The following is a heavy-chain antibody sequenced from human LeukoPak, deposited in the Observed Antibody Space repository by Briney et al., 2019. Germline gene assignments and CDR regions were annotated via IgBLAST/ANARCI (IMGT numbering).Heavy chain of an antibody. J-gene: IGHJ4*02. CDR1: GFTVSRYA. V-gene: IGHV3-30*04. D-gene: IGHD6-13*01. Sequence: GGSLRLSCAASGFTVSRYAMHWVRQAPGKGLEWVAVISYDGSNKYYTDSVKGRFTISRDNSKNTLYLQMNSLRAEDTAVYYCARDTAAAGRFDYWGQGTLVTVSS. CDR2: ISYDGSNK. CDR3: ARDTAAAGRFDY.